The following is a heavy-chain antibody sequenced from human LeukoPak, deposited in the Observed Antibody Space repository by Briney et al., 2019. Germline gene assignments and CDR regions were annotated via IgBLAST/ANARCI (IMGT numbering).Heavy chain of an antibody. CDR2: ISRNSGYI. CDR1: GFTFSSYS. J-gene: IGHJ4*02. Sequence: SGGSLRLSCAASGFTFSSYSMTWVRQSPGKGLEWVSSISRNSGYIYYTDSMKGRLTISRDNANNSLYLQMNSLRAEDTAMYYCARGRRTGDRGYYFDYWGQGTLVTVSS. CDR3: ARGRRTGDRGYYFDY. D-gene: IGHD7-27*01. V-gene: IGHV3-21*01.